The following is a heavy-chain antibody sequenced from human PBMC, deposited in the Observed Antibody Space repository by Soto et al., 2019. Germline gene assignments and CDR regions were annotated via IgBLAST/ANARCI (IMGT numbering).Heavy chain of an antibody. CDR1: GGSISSSNW. D-gene: IGHD1-1*01. V-gene: IGHV4-4*02. CDR2: IYHSGST. CDR3: ARVPTITTGTTVWNYSGMDV. Sequence: SETLSLTCAVSGGSISSSNWWSWVRQPPGKGLEWIGEIYHSGSTNYNPSLKSRVTISVDKSKNQFSLKLSSVTAADTAVYYCARVPTITTGTTVWNYSGMDVWGQGTTVTVSS. J-gene: IGHJ6*02.